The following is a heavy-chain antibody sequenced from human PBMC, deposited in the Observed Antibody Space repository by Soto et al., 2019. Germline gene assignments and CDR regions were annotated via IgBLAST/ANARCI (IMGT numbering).Heavy chain of an antibody. J-gene: IGHJ4*02. V-gene: IGHV1-8*01. CDR1: GYTFTSYD. D-gene: IGHD3-16*01. Sequence: QVQLVQSGAEVKKPGASVKVSCKASGYTFTSYDINWVRQATGQGLEWMGWMNPNSGNTGYAQKFQGRVTMTRNTSISTAYMELSSLRSEDTAVYYCARVGYIWGSSRPTNDYWGQGTLVTVSS. CDR2: MNPNSGNT. CDR3: ARVGYIWGSSRPTNDY.